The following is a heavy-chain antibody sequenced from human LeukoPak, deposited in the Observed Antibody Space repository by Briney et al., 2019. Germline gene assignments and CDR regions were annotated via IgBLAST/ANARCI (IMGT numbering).Heavy chain of an antibody. CDR2: IYTSGST. V-gene: IGHV4-38-2*02. CDR3: AREPAEYYYDSSGRSSLDP. J-gene: IGHJ5*02. D-gene: IGHD3-22*01. CDR1: GYSISSGYY. Sequence: SETLSLTCTVSGYSISSGYYWGWIRQPPGKGLEWIGRIYTSGSTNYNPSLKSRVTMSVDTSKNQFSLKLSSVTAADTAVYYCAREPAEYYYDSSGRSSLDPWGQGTLVTVSS.